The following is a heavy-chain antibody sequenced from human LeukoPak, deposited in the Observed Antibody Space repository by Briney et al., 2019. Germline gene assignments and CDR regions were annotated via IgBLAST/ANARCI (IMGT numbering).Heavy chain of an antibody. J-gene: IGHJ5*02. V-gene: IGHV1-2*02. CDR3: ARDPGQQLPFYWFDP. CDR2: INPNSGGT. Sequence: ASVKVSCTASGYTFTGYYMHWVRQAPGQGLEWMGWINPNSGGTNYAQKFQGRVTMTRDTSISTAYMELSRLRSDDTAVYYCARDPGQQLPFYWFDPWGQGTLVTVSS. D-gene: IGHD6-13*01. CDR1: GYTFTGYY.